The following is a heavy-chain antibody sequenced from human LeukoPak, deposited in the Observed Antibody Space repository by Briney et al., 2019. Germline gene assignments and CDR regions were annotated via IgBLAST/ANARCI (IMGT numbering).Heavy chain of an antibody. J-gene: IGHJ6*03. CDR1: HYPFTQYG. CDR3: ARVLNTATVTTYYYYCRDF. CDR2: ISAYHDNT. D-gene: IGHD4-11*01. Sequence: ASVTVSYTPAHYPFTQYGIIWVRQAPGHRREGMGWISAYHDNTNYAQKLQGSVTMATATSTSTAYMELRSVTSDDTAVYYCARVLNTATVTTYYYYCRDFWVKGTTVTVSS. V-gene: IGHV1-18*01.